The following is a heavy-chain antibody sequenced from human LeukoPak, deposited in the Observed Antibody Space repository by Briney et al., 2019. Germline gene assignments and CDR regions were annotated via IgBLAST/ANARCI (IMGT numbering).Heavy chain of an antibody. Sequence: GRSLRLSCAASGFTFSSYGMHWVRQAPGKGLEWVAVIWYDGSNKYYADSVKGRFTISRDNSKNTLYLQMNSLRAEDTAVYYCARDRRGCSGSYYFDYDAFDIWGQGTMVTVSS. V-gene: IGHV3-33*01. D-gene: IGHD1-26*01. J-gene: IGHJ3*02. CDR1: GFTFSSYG. CDR2: IWYDGSNK. CDR3: ARDRRGCSGSYYFDYDAFDI.